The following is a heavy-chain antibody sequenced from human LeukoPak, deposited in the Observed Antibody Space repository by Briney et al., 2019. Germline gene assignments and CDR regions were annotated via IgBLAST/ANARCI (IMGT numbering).Heavy chain of an antibody. Sequence: SETLSLTCTVTGGSISNIYWSWIRQPPGKGLEWIGYIYSTGSTNYNPSLKSRVIMLIDTSKNHFSLTLTSVTAADTAVYYCGRHLGAAGVLRFDPWGQGTLVTVSS. CDR3: GRHLGAAGVLRFDP. D-gene: IGHD3-3*01. J-gene: IGHJ5*02. CDR1: GGSISNIY. CDR2: IYSTGST. V-gene: IGHV4-59*08.